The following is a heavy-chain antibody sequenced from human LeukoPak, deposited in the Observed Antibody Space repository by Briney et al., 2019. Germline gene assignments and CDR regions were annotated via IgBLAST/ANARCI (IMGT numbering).Heavy chain of an antibody. CDR3: ARDSKGYRYVYGGGYYDYNYMDV. V-gene: IGHV3-7*01. D-gene: IGHD5-18*01. J-gene: IGHJ6*03. Sequence: GGSLRLSCAASGFTFSSYWMTWVPQAPGKGLEWVANIKQDGSEKYYVDSVKGRFTISRDNPKKSLYLQMNSLRAEDTAVYYCARDSKGYRYVYGGGYYDYNYMDVWGKGPRVTVSS. CDR2: IKQDGSEK. CDR1: GFTFSSYW.